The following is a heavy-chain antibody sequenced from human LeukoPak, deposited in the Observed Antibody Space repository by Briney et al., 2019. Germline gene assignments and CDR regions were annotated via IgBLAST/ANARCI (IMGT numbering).Heavy chain of an antibody. CDR2: IIPIFGTA. CDR3: ASVTPSSGSYYDY. CDR1: GGTFSSYA. V-gene: IGHV1-69*05. D-gene: IGHD1-26*01. Sequence: SVKVSCKASGGTFSSYAISWVRQAPGQGLEWMGGIIPIFGTANYAQKFQGRVTITTDESTSTGYMELSSLRSEDTAVYYCASVTPSSGSYYDYWGQGTLVTVSS. J-gene: IGHJ4*02.